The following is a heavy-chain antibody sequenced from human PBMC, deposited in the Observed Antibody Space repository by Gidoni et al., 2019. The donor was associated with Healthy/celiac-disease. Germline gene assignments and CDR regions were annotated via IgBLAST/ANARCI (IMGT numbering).Heavy chain of an antibody. CDR1: GFTFSNAW. J-gene: IGHJ4*02. CDR2: IKSKTDGGTT. Sequence: EVQLVESGGGLVKPGGSLRLSCAASGFTFSNAWMSWVRQAPGKGLEWVGHIKSKTDGGTTDYAAPVKGRFTISRDDSKNTLYLQMNSLKTEDTAVYYCTTGEYQLLSYDYWGQGTLVTVSS. D-gene: IGHD2-2*01. V-gene: IGHV3-15*01. CDR3: TTGEYQLLSYDY.